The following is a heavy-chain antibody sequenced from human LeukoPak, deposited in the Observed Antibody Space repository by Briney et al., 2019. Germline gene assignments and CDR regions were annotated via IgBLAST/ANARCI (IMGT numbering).Heavy chain of an antibody. CDR1: RYTFTSYD. CDR2: MNPNTGRT. Sequence: GASVKVSCKASRYTFTSYDINWVREAAGHGLEWTGWMNPNTGRTGYAQKFQGRITMTRDTSINTAYMELTNLRSEDTAIYYCARLSQTPDYYTLGGYYYLGYWGPGTPVTVSS. D-gene: IGHD3-10*01. J-gene: IGHJ4*02. CDR3: ARLSQTPDYYTLGGYYYLGY. V-gene: IGHV1-8*01.